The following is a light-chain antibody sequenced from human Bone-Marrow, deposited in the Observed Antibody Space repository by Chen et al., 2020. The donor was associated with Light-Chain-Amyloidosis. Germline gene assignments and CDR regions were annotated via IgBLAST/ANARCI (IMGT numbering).Light chain of an antibody. CDR2: EDD. J-gene: IGLJ3*02. V-gene: IGLV6-57*01. Sequence: NFMLTQPHSVSESPGKTVIISCTRSSGSIATNYVQWYQQRPGSSPTTVIYEDDQRTSGVPDRFSGSIDKSSNSASLTIAGLKTEDEAGYCCQSYQGSSQGVFGGGTKLTVL. CDR1: SGSIATNY. CDR3: QSYQGSSQGV.